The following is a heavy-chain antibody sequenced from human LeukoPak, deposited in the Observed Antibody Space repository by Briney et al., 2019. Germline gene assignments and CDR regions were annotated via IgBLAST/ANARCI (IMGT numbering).Heavy chain of an antibody. Sequence: SVKVSCKASGGTFSSYAISWVRQAPGQGLEWMGRIIPILGIANYAQKFQGRVTITADESTSTAYMELSSLRSEDTAVYYCARTRVYYDILTGYFDYWGQGTLVTVSS. CDR2: IIPILGIA. CDR1: GGTFSSYA. V-gene: IGHV1-69*04. CDR3: ARTRVYYDILTGYFDY. D-gene: IGHD3-9*01. J-gene: IGHJ4*02.